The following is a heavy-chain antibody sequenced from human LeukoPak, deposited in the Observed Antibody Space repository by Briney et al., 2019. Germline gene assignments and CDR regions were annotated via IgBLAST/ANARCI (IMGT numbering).Heavy chain of an antibody. D-gene: IGHD3-9*01. J-gene: IGHJ6*02. CDR3: ARVGGIDILTGPYGMDV. V-gene: IGHV1-46*01. Sequence: ASVKVSCKASGYTFTSYYMHWVRQAPGQGLEWMGIINPSGGSTSYAQKFQGRVTMTRDTSTSTVYMELRSLRSDDTAVYYCARVGGIDILTGPYGMDVWGQGTTVTVSS. CDR1: GYTFTSYY. CDR2: INPSGGST.